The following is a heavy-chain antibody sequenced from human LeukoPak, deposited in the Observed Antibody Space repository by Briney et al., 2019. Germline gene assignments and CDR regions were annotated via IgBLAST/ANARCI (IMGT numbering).Heavy chain of an antibody. CDR2: TYYSGGT. D-gene: IGHD6-19*01. Sequence: SETLSLTCTVSGDSMNGYYWCWIRQPPGKGLEWIGNTYYSGGTKYNPSLTSRVTISVDTSKNHFSLKLSSVIAADTAVYYCARGRVGWDLAYWGQGTLVTVSS. J-gene: IGHJ4*02. CDR3: ARGRVGWDLAY. CDR1: GDSMNGYY. V-gene: IGHV4-59*08.